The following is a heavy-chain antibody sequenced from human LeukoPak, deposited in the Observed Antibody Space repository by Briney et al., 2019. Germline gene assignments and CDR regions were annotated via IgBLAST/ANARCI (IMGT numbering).Heavy chain of an antibody. D-gene: IGHD5-24*01. Sequence: GASVKVSCKPSGYSFATYGINWVRQAPGQGLEWMGWINPYNGYIEQAQTFQGRVTMTSDTSTSTVYMELSSLRSEDTAIYYCARIRDGYNDAYDIWGQGTVVTVPS. CDR1: GYSFATYG. V-gene: IGHV1-18*01. CDR2: INPYNGYI. J-gene: IGHJ3*02. CDR3: ARIRDGYNDAYDI.